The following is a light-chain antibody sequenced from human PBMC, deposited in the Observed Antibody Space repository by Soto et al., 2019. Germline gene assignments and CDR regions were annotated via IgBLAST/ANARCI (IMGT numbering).Light chain of an antibody. Sequence: DIQMTQSPSSLSASVGDRVTITCRASQSISSYLNWYQQKPGKAPKLLIYAASSLQSGVPSRFSGSGSGTDFTLTISSLHPEDFATYYCQQSYSTPLYTFGQGTKLVIK. CDR2: AAS. J-gene: IGKJ2*01. CDR1: QSISSY. V-gene: IGKV1-39*01. CDR3: QQSYSTPLYT.